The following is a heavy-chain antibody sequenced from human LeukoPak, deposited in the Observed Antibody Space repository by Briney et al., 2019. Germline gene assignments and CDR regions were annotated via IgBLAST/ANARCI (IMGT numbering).Heavy chain of an antibody. CDR2: IRSSSSYR. CDR3: ASADAAARTKVDY. Sequence: GGSLPLPCPACGFTFRSYSMNWVRQPPAKGLEWVSSIRSSSSYRYYADSVNGRFTISRDNAKNSLYLQMNSLTAEDTAVYYCASADAAARTKVDYWGEGALVTVSS. J-gene: IGHJ4*02. D-gene: IGHD6-13*01. CDR1: GFTFRSYS. V-gene: IGHV3-21*01.